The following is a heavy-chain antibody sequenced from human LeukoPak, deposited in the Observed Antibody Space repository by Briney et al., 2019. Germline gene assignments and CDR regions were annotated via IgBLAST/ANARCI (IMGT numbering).Heavy chain of an antibody. CDR1: GGTFSSYA. Sequence: SVKVSCKASGGTFSSYAISWVRQAPGQGLEWMGGIIPIFGTANYAQKFQGRVTITADKSTSTAYMELSSLRSEDTAVYYCARVGPGTVTTFDWFDPWGQGTLVTVSS. V-gene: IGHV1-69*06. CDR3: ARVGPGTVTTFDWFDP. CDR2: IIPIFGTA. D-gene: IGHD4-11*01. J-gene: IGHJ5*02.